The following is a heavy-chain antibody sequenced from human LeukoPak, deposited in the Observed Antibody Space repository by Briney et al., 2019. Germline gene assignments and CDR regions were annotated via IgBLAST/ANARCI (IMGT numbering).Heavy chain of an antibody. Sequence: SETLSLTCTVSGGSISSYYWSWVRQPAGKGLEWIGRIYTSGSTNYNPSLKSRVTMSVDTSKNQFSLKLSSVTAADTAVYYCARDHLLAVAGTGAFDIWGQGTMVTVSS. D-gene: IGHD6-19*01. V-gene: IGHV4-4*07. CDR2: IYTSGST. CDR3: ARDHLLAVAGTGAFDI. J-gene: IGHJ3*02. CDR1: GGSISSYY.